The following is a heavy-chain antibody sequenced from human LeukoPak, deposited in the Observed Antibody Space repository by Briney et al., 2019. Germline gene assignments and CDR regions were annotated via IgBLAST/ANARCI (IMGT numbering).Heavy chain of an antibody. CDR2: VFNGGSV. V-gene: IGHV4-61*01. CDR3: ARTGYYDFWSGYSPSYYFDY. Sequence: SETLSLTCTVSGGSVSSSYYYWNWIRQPPGKGLEWIGYVFNGGSVNYNPSLQSRVTISVDTSKNQFSLKLSSVTAADTAVYYCARTGYYDFWSGYSPSYYFDYWGQGTLVTVSS. D-gene: IGHD3-3*01. J-gene: IGHJ4*02. CDR1: GGSVSSSYYY.